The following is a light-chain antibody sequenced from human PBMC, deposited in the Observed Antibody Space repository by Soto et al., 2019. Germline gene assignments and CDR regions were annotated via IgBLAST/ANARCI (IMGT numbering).Light chain of an antibody. Sequence: EVVLTQSPGTLSFSPGGRATLSFRASQSVSRRLAWYQQRPGQSPRLLISGASMRASGVPVRFIGSGSGTDFTLTITRLEPEDFAVYYCQQYGGSPITFGLGTKVDIK. CDR2: GAS. V-gene: IGKV3-20*01. CDR1: QSVSRR. CDR3: QQYGGSPIT. J-gene: IGKJ1*01.